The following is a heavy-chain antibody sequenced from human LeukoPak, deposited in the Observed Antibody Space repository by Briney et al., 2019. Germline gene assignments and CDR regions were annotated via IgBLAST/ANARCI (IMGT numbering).Heavy chain of an antibody. CDR2: ISYDGSNK. V-gene: IGHV3-30*18. J-gene: IGHJ2*01. D-gene: IGHD3-10*01. CDR1: GFTFSSYG. Sequence: GGSLRLSCAASGFTFSSYGMHWVRQAPGKGLEWVAVISYDGSNKYYADSVKGRFTISRDNSKNTPYLQMNSLRAEDTAVYYCAKGTYYYGSTESTGSWYFDLWGRGTLVTVSS. CDR3: AKGTYYYGSTESTGSWYFDL.